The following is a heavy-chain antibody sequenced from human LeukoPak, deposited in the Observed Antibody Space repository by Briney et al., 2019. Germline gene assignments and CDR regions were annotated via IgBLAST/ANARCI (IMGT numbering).Heavy chain of an antibody. CDR3: ARSRGTIFGVVYYFDY. CDR2: INPNSGGT. D-gene: IGHD3-3*01. J-gene: IGHJ4*02. Sequence: ASVKVSCKASGYTFIGYYMHWVRQAPGQGLEWMGWINPNSGGTNYAQKFQGRVTMTRDTSISTAYMGLSRLRSDDTAVYYCARSRGTIFGVVYYFDYWGQGTLVTVSS. CDR1: GYTFIGYY. V-gene: IGHV1-2*02.